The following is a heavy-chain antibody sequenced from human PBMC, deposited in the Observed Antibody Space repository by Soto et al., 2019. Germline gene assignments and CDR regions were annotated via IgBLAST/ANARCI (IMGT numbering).Heavy chain of an antibody. D-gene: IGHD3-10*01. CDR1: GGSISSGGNS. J-gene: IGHJ6*02. CDR2: IYHCGST. Sequence: PSENLSLTCAVSGGSISSGGNSWSWIRQPPGKGLEWIGYIYHCGSTYYNPSLKSRVTISVDRSKNQFSLTLSSVTAADRAVYCCARSLYYYGSLPSHNPYGMDVWRQGTTVTVS. CDR3: ARSLYYYGSLPSHNPYGMDV. V-gene: IGHV4-30-2*01.